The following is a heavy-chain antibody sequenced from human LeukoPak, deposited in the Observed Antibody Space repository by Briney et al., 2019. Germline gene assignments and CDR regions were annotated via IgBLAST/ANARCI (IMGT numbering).Heavy chain of an antibody. J-gene: IGHJ4*02. CDR2: IYYSGST. CDR3: ARVSNDYVWGSYRDDY. V-gene: IGHV4-31*03. Sequence: SQTLSLTCTVSGGSISSGGYYWSWIRQHPGKGLEWIGYIYYSGSTYYNPSLKSRVTISVDTSKNQFSLKLSSVTAADTVVYYCARVSNDYVWGSYRDDYWGQGTLVTVSS. CDR1: GGSISSGGYY. D-gene: IGHD3-16*02.